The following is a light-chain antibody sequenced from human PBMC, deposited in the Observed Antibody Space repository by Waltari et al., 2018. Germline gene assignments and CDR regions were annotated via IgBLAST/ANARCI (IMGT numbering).Light chain of an antibody. J-gene: IGKJ1*01. Sequence: IQITQSPSSLPSPVADSATITCRASQSISSYLNWYAQKPGKAPKLLIYAASRLQSGGPSRFSGSGSGTDFTLTISSLQPEDFATYYCQQRYSTTWTFGQGTKVEIK. CDR2: AAS. V-gene: IGKV1-39*01. CDR1: QSISSY. CDR3: QQRYSTTWT.